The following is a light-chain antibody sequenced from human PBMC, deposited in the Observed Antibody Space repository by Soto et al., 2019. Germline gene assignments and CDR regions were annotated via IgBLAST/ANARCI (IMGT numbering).Light chain of an antibody. V-gene: IGKV3-20*01. Sequence: EIVLTQSPGTLSLSPGERATLSCRANQSVSSNYLAWYQQKPGQAPRLLIYGASNRATGIPDRFSGSGSGTGFTLTISRLEPEDFAVYFCQQYGSSPPFTFGQGTKVEIK. J-gene: IGKJ2*01. CDR1: QSVSSNY. CDR2: GAS. CDR3: QQYGSSPPFT.